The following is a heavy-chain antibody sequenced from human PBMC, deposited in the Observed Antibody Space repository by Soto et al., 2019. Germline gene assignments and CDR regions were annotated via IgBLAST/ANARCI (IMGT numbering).Heavy chain of an antibody. D-gene: IGHD2-8*01. J-gene: IGHJ3*02. CDR2: IKSKTDGGTT. Sequence: GGSLRLSCAASGFTFSNAWMSWVRQAPGKGLEWVGRIKSKTDGGTTDYAAPVKGRFTISRDDSKNTLYLQMNSLKTEDTAVYYCTTTFLSVFDAFDIWGQGTMVTVSS. CDR1: GFTFSNAW. CDR3: TTTFLSVFDAFDI. V-gene: IGHV3-15*01.